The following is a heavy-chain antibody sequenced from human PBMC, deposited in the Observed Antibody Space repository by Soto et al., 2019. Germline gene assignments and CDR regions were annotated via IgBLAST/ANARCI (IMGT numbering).Heavy chain of an antibody. CDR1: GFTFSSYA. CDR2: ISYDGSNK. J-gene: IGHJ6*02. Sequence: PGGSLRLSCAASGFTFSSYAMHWVRQAPGKGLEWVAVISYDGSNKYYADSVKGRFTISRDNSKNTLYLQMSSLRAEDTAVYYCARSSTQLVRGGGMHVWGQGTTVTVSS. D-gene: IGHD6-6*01. CDR3: ARSSTQLVRGGGMHV. V-gene: IGHV3-30-3*01.